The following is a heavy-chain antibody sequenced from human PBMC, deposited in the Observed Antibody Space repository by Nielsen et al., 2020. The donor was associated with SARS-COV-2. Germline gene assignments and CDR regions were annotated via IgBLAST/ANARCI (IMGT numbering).Heavy chain of an antibody. D-gene: IGHD2-15*01. CDR1: GGSFSDTDYY. Sequence: SETLSLTCSVSGGSFSDTDYYWSWVRQSPERGLEWIGFIYYSGNTYYNPSLRGRVTMSIDTSKNQFSLRLTSVTAADSAVYYCVRDEQGGTTCDYWGQGTRVTISS. CDR2: IYYSGNT. V-gene: IGHV4-30-4*01. J-gene: IGHJ4*02. CDR3: VRDEQGGTTCDY.